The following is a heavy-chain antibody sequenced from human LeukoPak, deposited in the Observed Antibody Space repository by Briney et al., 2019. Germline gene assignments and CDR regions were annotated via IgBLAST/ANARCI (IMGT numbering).Heavy chain of an antibody. CDR1: GFIFSSYT. J-gene: IGHJ4*02. D-gene: IGHD3-9*01. Sequence: GGSLRLSCAASGFIFSSYTMSWVRQGPGKGLEWVSSISDSGISTYYADSVKGRFTISRDKSRDTLYLQMNSLRAEDTALYYCVKGDNNILTGYYNSFDYWGQGTLVTVSS. CDR3: VKGDNNILTGYYNSFDY. CDR2: ISDSGIST. V-gene: IGHV3-23*01.